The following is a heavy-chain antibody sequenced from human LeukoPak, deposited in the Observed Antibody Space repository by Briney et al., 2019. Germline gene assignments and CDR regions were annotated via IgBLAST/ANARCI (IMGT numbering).Heavy chain of an antibody. CDR2: IYTSGST. CDR3: ARDLGDGYSSGYFDY. Sequence: SETLSLTCTVSGGSISSGSYYWSWIRQPAGKGLESIGRIYTSGSTNYNPSLKSRVTISVDTSKNQFSLKLSSVTAADTAVYYCARDLGDGYSSGYFDYWGQGTLVTVSS. CDR1: GGSISSGSYY. D-gene: IGHD5-24*01. V-gene: IGHV4-61*02. J-gene: IGHJ4*02.